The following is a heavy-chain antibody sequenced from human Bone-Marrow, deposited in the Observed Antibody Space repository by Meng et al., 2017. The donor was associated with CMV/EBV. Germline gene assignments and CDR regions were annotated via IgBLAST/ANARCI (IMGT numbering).Heavy chain of an antibody. Sequence: GGSLRLSCVASGFSFGNAWMSWVRQAPGKGLEWVGRIKSKTDGGTTDYAAPVKGRFTISRDDSKNTLYLQMNSLKTEDTAVYYCTTDPSSYFLDYWGQGTLVTVSS. D-gene: IGHD6-6*01. CDR1: GFSFGNAW. J-gene: IGHJ4*02. CDR3: TTDPSSYFLDY. CDR2: IKSKTDGGTT. V-gene: IGHV3-15*01.